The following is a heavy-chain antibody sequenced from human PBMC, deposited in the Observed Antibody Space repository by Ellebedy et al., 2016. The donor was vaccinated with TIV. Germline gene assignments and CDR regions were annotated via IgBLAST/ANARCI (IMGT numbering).Heavy chain of an antibody. CDR3: AKDVGHDYGDGWFDP. J-gene: IGHJ5*02. D-gene: IGHD4-17*01. CDR2: IVGNGVSAIVSSGRST. V-gene: IGHV3-23*01. CDR1: GFTFSSFA. Sequence: GESLKISCAASGFTFSSFAMSWVRQAPGKGLEWVSAIVGNGVSAIVSSGRSTYYADSVKGRFTISRDNSKNILHLQMNNLRVEDTAIYFCAKDVGHDYGDGWFDPWGQGTLVTVSS.